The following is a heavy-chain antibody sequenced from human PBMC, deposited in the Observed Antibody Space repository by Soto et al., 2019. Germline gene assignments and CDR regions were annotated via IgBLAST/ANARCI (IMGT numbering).Heavy chain of an antibody. CDR1: GGSFSDYD. V-gene: IGHV4-34*01. J-gene: IGHJ4*02. Sequence: SETLCLTCAVYGGSFSDYDWSWIRQPPGKGLEWIGEIKHSGSTNYNPSLKSRVTISVDTSKNQFSLKLSSVTAADTAVYYCARMWSRFNSHWGQGTLLTVSS. CDR2: IKHSGST. CDR3: ARMWSRFNSH. D-gene: IGHD1-26*01.